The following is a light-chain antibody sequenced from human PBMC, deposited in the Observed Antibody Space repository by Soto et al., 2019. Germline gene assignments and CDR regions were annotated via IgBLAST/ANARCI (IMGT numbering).Light chain of an antibody. V-gene: IGKV3D-15*01. J-gene: IGKJ5*01. CDR3: QQYNTWRSIT. CDR1: ENVRTK. Sequence: EIVMTQSPAILSVSPGEGASLSCRASENVRTKVGWYQQKAGQAPRLLIYETSSRATGIPDRFSGSGSGTEFTLTISSLQSEDFAVYYCQQYNTWRSITFGQGTRLEIK. CDR2: ETS.